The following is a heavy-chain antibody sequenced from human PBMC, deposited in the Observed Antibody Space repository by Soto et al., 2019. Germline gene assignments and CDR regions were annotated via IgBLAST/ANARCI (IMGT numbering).Heavy chain of an antibody. Sequence: EVQLVESGGGLVQPGGSLRLSCAASAFTLSSYWMSWVRQAPGKGLEWVANIKPDGSDKYYVDSVKGRFTISRDNTKNSLYLQMSTLRPEETAMYYCARDYEFGFDIWGQGTLVTVSS. CDR2: IKPDGSDK. CDR3: ARDYEFGFDI. V-gene: IGHV3-7*01. CDR1: AFTLSSYW. D-gene: IGHD3-22*01. J-gene: IGHJ3*02.